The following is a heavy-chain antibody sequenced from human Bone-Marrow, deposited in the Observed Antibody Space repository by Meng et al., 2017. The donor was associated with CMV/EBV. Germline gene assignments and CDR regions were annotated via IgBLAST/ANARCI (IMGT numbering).Heavy chain of an antibody. V-gene: IGHV1-69*05. CDR2: IIPIFGTA. CDR3: ASRGGAAAGMGDY. Sequence: SVKVSCKASGGTFSSYAISWVRQAPGQGLEWMGGIIPIFGTANYAQKFQGRVTITTDESTSTAYMELSSLRSEDTVVYYCASRGGAAAGMGDYWGQGTLVTVSS. D-gene: IGHD6-13*01. CDR1: GGTFSSYA. J-gene: IGHJ4*02.